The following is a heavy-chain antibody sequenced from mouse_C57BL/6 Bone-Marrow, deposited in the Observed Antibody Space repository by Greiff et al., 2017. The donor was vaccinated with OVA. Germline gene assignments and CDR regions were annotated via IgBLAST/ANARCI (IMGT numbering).Heavy chain of an antibody. D-gene: IGHD1-1*01. Sequence: VKLQQPGAELVRPGTSVKLSCKASGYTFTSYWMHWVKQRPGQGLEWIGVIDPSDSYTNYNQKFKGKATLTVDTSSSTAYMQLSSLTSEDSAVYYCARPYYYGSFAYWGQGTLVTVSA. CDR3: ARPYYYGSFAY. J-gene: IGHJ3*01. CDR1: GYTFTSYW. CDR2: IDPSDSYT. V-gene: IGHV1-59*01.